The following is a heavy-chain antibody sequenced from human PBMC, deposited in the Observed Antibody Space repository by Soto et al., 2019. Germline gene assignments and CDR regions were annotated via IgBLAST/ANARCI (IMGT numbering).Heavy chain of an antibody. J-gene: IGHJ5*02. V-gene: IGHV3-74*01. D-gene: IGHD4-17*01. CDR3: VRSCSGEQNWFDP. Sequence: EVQLVESGGDLVQPGGSLRLSCAASGGTFSGYWMHWVRRVPGKGLVWVSRIYGDGTTTTYADSVQGRFTISRDTGKNTVYLQMNSLRVDDTGVYFCVRSCSGEQNWFDPWGQGTLVTVSS. CDR1: GGTFSGYW. CDR2: IYGDGTTT.